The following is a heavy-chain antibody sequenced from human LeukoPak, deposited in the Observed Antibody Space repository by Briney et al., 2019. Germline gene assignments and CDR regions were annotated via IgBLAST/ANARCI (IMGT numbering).Heavy chain of an antibody. Sequence: GGSLRLSCVASGFTFSSYWMSWVRQTPGKGLEWVANIRQDGTEKNYVDSVKGRFTISRDNAKNSLYLQMNSLRADDTAVYYCARERGSGSYHPFDPWGQGTLATVSS. CDR2: IRQDGTEK. CDR3: ARERGSGSYHPFDP. CDR1: GFTFSSYW. D-gene: IGHD3-10*01. J-gene: IGHJ5*02. V-gene: IGHV3-7*01.